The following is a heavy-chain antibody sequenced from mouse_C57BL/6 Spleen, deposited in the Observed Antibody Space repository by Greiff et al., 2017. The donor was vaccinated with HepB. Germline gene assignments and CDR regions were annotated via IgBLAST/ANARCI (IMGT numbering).Heavy chain of an antibody. V-gene: IGHV1-19*01. CDR2: INPYNGGT. J-gene: IGHJ4*01. D-gene: IGHD2-5*01. Sequence: VQLQQSGPVLVKPGASVKMSCKASGYTFTDYYMNWVKQSHGKSLEWIGVINPYNGGTSYNQKFKGKATLTVDKSSSTAYMELNSLTSEDSAVYYCARGSNYVGGYAMDYWGQGTSVTVSS. CDR1: GYTFTDYY. CDR3: ARGSNYVGGYAMDY.